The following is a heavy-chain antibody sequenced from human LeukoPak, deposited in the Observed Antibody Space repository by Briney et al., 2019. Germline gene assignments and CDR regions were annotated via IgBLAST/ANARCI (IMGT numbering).Heavy chain of an antibody. CDR1: GYTFAAYY. D-gene: IGHD3-10*01. CDR2: MNPNSGNT. J-gene: IGHJ5*02. CDR3: ARGRYYGSESYSGDWFDP. V-gene: IGHV1-8*02. Sequence: GASVTVSCKASGYTFAAYYIHWVRLAPGQGLEWMGWMNPNSGNTGYAQKFQGRVTMTRNTSISTAYMELSSLRSEDTAVYYCARGRYYGSESYSGDWFDPWGQGTLVTVSS.